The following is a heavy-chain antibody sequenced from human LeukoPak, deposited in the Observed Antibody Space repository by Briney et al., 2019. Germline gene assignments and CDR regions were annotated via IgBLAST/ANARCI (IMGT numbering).Heavy chain of an antibody. CDR1: GGSISSGDYY. CDR2: IYYSGST. V-gene: IGHV4-30-4*08. D-gene: IGHD4-11*01. CDR3: ASGTVTHDFDY. Sequence: SETLSLTCTVSGGSISSGDYYWSWIRQPPGKGLEWIGYIYYSGSTYYNPSLKSRVTISVDTSKNQFSLKLSSVTAADTAVYYCASGTVTHDFDYWGQGTLVTVSS. J-gene: IGHJ4*02.